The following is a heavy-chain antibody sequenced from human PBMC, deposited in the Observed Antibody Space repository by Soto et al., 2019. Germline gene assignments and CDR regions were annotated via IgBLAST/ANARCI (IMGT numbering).Heavy chain of an antibody. D-gene: IGHD2-8*02. CDR1: GGSLSGYY. J-gene: IGHJ4*02. CDR2: INHSGST. V-gene: IGHV4-34*01. CDR3: ARDKITGLFDY. Sequence: QVQLQQWGAGLLKPSETLSLTCAVYGGSLSGYYWTWIRQPPGTGLEWIGEINHSGSTNYNPSLTRRVTTSVDTSKNQFSLKLTSVTAADTAVYYCARDKITGLFDYWGQGTLVTVSS.